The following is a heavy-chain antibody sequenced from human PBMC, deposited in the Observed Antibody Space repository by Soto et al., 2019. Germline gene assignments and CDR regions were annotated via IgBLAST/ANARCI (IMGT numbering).Heavy chain of an antibody. CDR2: VVPLFDTP. Sequence: QVQLVQSGAEVKKPGSSVKVSCKASGDSFRTDGLTWVRQAPGQGLEWMGEVVPLFDTPTYAQKFQGRVTITADVSTSTAFLEVSRLRSDDTALYYCASGNSWYADSWGQGTLVTVSS. J-gene: IGHJ4*02. D-gene: IGHD6-13*01. CDR3: ASGNSWYADS. V-gene: IGHV1-69*12. CDR1: GDSFRTDG.